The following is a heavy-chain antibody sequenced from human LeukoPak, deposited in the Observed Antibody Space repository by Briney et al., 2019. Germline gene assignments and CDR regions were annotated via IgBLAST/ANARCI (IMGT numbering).Heavy chain of an antibody. CDR2: IVPILDAA. D-gene: IGHD3-22*01. CDR1: GYTFTSYD. V-gene: IGHV1-69*04. J-gene: IGHJ4*02. Sequence: SVRVSCKASGYTFTSYDINWVRQATGQGLEWMGRIVPILDAAIYAQKFQGRVTITADKSSSTAYMELSSLRSEDTAVYCCARDGYYDTSGGFDYWGQGTLVTVSS. CDR3: ARDGYYDTSGGFDY.